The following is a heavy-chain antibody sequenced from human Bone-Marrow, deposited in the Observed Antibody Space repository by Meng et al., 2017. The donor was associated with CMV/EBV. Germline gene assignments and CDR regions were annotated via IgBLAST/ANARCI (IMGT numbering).Heavy chain of an antibody. J-gene: IGHJ4*02. CDR3: ARDKWEMYLDY. V-gene: IGHV3-33*01. D-gene: IGHD1-26*01. CDR2: IWYDGSTT. Sequence: GESLKISCAASGFTFSSYGMHWVRQAPGKGLEWVAVIWYDGSTTKYADSVKGRFTISRDNAKNTLHLQMNSLRAEDTAVYYCARDKWEMYLDYWGQGALVTVSS. CDR1: GFTFSSYG.